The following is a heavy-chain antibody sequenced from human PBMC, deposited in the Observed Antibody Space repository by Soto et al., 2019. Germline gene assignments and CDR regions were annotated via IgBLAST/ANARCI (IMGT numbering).Heavy chain of an antibody. Sequence: QVQLQQWGAGLLKPSETLSLTCAVYGGSFSGYYWSWIRQPPGKGLEWIGEINHSGSTNYNPSLKSRVTISVDTSENQFSLKLSSVTAEDTAVYYCARGIFLSDPEDYSNWFDPWGQGTLVTVSS. V-gene: IGHV4-34*01. D-gene: IGHD4-4*01. J-gene: IGHJ5*02. CDR3: ARGIFLSDPEDYSNWFDP. CDR1: GGSFSGYY. CDR2: INHSGST.